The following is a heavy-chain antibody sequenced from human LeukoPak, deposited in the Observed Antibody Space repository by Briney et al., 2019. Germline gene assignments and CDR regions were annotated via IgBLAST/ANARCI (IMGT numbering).Heavy chain of an antibody. CDR3: AKDHLEYYDSSGAFDY. V-gene: IGHV3-48*01. J-gene: IGHJ4*02. D-gene: IGHD3-22*01. CDR2: ISSSSSTI. Sequence: GGSLRLSCAASGFTFSSYSMNWVRQAPGKGLEWVSYISSSSSTIYYADSVKGRFTISRDNSKNTLYLQMNSLRAEDTAVYYCAKDHLEYYDSSGAFDYWGQGTLVTVSS. CDR1: GFTFSSYS.